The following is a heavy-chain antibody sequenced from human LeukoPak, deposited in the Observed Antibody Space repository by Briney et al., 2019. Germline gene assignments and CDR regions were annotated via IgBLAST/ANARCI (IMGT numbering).Heavy chain of an antibody. J-gene: IGHJ4*02. D-gene: IGHD2-2*02. Sequence: ASVKVSCKASGYTFTSYGISWVRQAPGQGLEWMGWISAYNGNTNYAQKLQGRVTMTTDTSTSTAYMELRSLRSDDTAVYYCARVEGRGYCSSTSCSTDYYFDYWGQGTLVTVSS. CDR1: GYTFTSYG. CDR3: ARVEGRGYCSSTSCSTDYYFDY. CDR2: ISAYNGNT. V-gene: IGHV1-18*01.